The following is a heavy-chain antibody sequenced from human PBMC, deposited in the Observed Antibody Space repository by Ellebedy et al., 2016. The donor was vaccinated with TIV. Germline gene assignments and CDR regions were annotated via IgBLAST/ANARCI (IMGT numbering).Heavy chain of an antibody. CDR3: PREYYDIFTGTSGGLDV. Sequence: ASVKVSCKASGFTFTGYFMHWVRQAPGQGLEWMGWINPNSDGTDYAQKFQGRVTMSRDTSISTAYMELRRLTSAEPAVYYCPREYYDIFTGTSGGLDVWGQGTTVTVSS. CDR1: GFTFTGYF. J-gene: IGHJ6*02. CDR2: INPNSDGT. D-gene: IGHD3-9*01. V-gene: IGHV1-2*02.